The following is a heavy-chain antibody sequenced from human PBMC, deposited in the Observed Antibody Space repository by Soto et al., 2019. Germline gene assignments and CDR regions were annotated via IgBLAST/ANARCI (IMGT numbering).Heavy chain of an antibody. CDR2: IYYSGST. D-gene: IGHD5-12*01. CDR1: GGSISSGDYY. Sequence: QVQLQESGPGLVKPSQTLSLTCTVSGGSISSGDYYWIWIRQPPGKGLEWIGYIYYSGSTYYNPSRKSRVTISVDTSKNQFSLKLSSVTAADTAVYYCARVSGYDSGWFDPWGQGTLVTVSS. V-gene: IGHV4-30-4*01. J-gene: IGHJ5*02. CDR3: ARVSGYDSGWFDP.